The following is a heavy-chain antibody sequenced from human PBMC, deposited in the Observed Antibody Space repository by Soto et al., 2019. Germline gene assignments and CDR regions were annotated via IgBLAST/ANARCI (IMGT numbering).Heavy chain of an antibody. CDR2: IRGGGGGT. CDR1: GFTFSSYA. CDR3: AKDRRRYIVLMVYADFDY. J-gene: IGHJ4*02. V-gene: IGHV3-23*01. D-gene: IGHD2-8*01. Sequence: GGSLRLSCAASGFTFSSYAMSWVRQAPGKGLEWVSAIRGGGGGTYYEDSVKGRFTISRDNSKNTLYLQMNSLRAEDTAVYYCAKDRRRYIVLMVYADFDYWGQGTLVTVSS.